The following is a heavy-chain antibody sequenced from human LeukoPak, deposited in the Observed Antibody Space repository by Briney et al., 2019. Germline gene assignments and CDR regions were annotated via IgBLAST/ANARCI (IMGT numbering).Heavy chain of an antibody. Sequence: SETLSLTCTVSGGSISSYYWSWIRQPPGKGLEWIGYIYYSGSTNYNPSLKSRVTISVDTSKNQFSLKLSSVTAADTAVYYCARVRHSYGYYWFDPWGQGTLVTVSS. J-gene: IGHJ5*02. CDR3: ARVRHSYGYYWFDP. D-gene: IGHD5-18*01. CDR2: IYYSGST. V-gene: IGHV4-59*01. CDR1: GGSISSYY.